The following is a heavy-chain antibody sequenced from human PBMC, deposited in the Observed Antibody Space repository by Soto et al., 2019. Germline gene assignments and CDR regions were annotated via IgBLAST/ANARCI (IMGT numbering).Heavy chain of an antibody. V-gene: IGHV3-21*04. CDR1: GFTFSSYS. CDR2: ISSSSSYI. D-gene: IGHD2-15*01. CDR3: ARDQRYCSGGSCPDGGAFDI. J-gene: IGHJ3*02. Sequence: GGSLRLSCAASGFTFSSYSMNWVRQAPGKGLEWVSSISSSSSYIYYADSVKGRFTISRDNAKNSLYLQMNSLRAEDTAVYYCARDQRYCSGGSCPDGGAFDIWGQGTMVTVSS.